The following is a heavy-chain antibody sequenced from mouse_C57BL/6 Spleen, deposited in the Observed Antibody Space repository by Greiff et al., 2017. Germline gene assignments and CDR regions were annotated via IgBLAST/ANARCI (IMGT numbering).Heavy chain of an antibody. Sequence: QVQLQQPGAELVMPGASVKLSCKASGYTFTSYWMHWVKQRPGQGLEWIGEIDPSDSYTNYNQKFKGKSTLTVDKSSSTAYMQLSSLTSDDSAVYYCARRGRYYAMDYWGQGTSVTVSS. CDR3: ARRGRYYAMDY. V-gene: IGHV1-69*01. CDR1: GYTFTSYW. J-gene: IGHJ4*01. CDR2: IDPSDSYT.